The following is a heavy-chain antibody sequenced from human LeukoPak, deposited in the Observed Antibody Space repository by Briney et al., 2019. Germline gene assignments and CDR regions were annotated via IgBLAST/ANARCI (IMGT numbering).Heavy chain of an antibody. J-gene: IGHJ4*02. CDR3: ARSANSGTYNV. D-gene: IGHD1-26*01. Sequence: GGSLRLSCAASGFTFSSYWMSWVRQAPGKGLEWVANINKDGSETYYVDSVKGRFTISRDNAKNSLYLQMNSPRGEDTAVYYCARSANSGTYNVWGQGTLVTVSS. CDR2: INKDGSET. CDR1: GFTFSSYW. V-gene: IGHV3-7*01.